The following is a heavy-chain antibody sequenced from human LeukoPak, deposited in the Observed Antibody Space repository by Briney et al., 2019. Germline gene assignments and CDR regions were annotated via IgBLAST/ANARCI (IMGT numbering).Heavy chain of an antibody. J-gene: IGHJ4*02. D-gene: IGHD6-19*01. CDR1: GYTVTSHY. V-gene: IGHV1-46*01. CDR2: IHPSGGAT. Sequence: ASVKVSCKASGYTVTSHYMHWVRQAPGQGLEWMGLIHPSGGATGYAQKFQGRVTMTRDTSTSTVYMELSSLRSDDTAVYYCTREQWLVHDYWGQGTLVTVSS. CDR3: TREQWLVHDY.